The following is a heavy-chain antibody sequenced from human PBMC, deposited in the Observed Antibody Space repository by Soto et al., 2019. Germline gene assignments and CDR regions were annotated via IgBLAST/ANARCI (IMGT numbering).Heavy chain of an antibody. CDR1: GFTFTSFG. J-gene: IGHJ4*02. CDR3: AKVLYGDQGFDY. V-gene: IGHV3-30*18. CDR2: VSHDGRNK. D-gene: IGHD4-17*01. Sequence: QVQLVESGGDVVQPGRSLRLSCAASGFTFTSFGMHWVRQAPGKGLEWVALVSHDGRNKYYADSVKGRFTISRDNSKKTLYLQMNSRRDEDTAEDFSAKVLYGDQGFDYWGQGTLVTVSS.